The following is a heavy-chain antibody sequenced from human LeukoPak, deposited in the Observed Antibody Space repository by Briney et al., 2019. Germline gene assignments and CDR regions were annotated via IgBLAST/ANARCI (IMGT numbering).Heavy chain of an antibody. V-gene: IGHV1-2*02. J-gene: IGHJ6*03. D-gene: IGHD6-6*01. CDR1: GYTFTGYY. CDR3: ARGDLVRGYYYMDV. Sequence: PGASVKVSCKASGYTFTGYYLHWVRQAPGQGLEWVGWINPNSGGTDYAQKFQGRVTMTRDTSISTAYMELTSLRSDGTAVYYCARGDLVRGYYYMDVWGKGTTVTVSS. CDR2: INPNSGGT.